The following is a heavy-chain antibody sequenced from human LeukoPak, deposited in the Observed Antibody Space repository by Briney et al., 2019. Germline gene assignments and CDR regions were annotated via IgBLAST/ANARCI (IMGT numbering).Heavy chain of an antibody. CDR3: ARGPRAYYYYYGMDV. V-gene: IGHV3-20*04. Sequence: GGSLRLSCAASGFTFDDYGMSWVRQAPGKGLEWVSGINWNGGSTGYADSVKGRFTISRDNAKNSLYLQMNSLRAEDTAVYYCARGPRAYYYYYGMDVWGQGTTVTVSS. CDR1: GFTFDDYG. CDR2: INWNGGST. J-gene: IGHJ6*02.